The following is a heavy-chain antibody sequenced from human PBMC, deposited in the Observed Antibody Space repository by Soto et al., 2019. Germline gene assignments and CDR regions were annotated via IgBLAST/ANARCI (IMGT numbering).Heavy chain of an antibody. Sequence: QVQLVQSGAEVKKPGASVKVSCKASGYTFTSYAMHWVRQAPGQRLEWMGWINAGNGNTKYSQKFQGRVTITRDTSASTAYMELSSLRSEDTAVYYCARGCDYYDSSGSAHFDYWGQGTLVTVSS. J-gene: IGHJ4*02. V-gene: IGHV1-3*01. CDR3: ARGCDYYDSSGSAHFDY. D-gene: IGHD3-22*01. CDR2: INAGNGNT. CDR1: GYTFTSYA.